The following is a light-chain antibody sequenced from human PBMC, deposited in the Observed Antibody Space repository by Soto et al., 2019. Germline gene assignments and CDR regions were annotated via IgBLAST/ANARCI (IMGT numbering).Light chain of an antibody. CDR1: QSVYDW. Sequence: DIQMTQSPSTLSASVGDRVTITCRASQSVYDWLAWYQQKPGEAPRLLVYEASSLASGVPPRLSARGSGTEYTLTIISLQPEDFATYYCQQYNLFSWTFGQGTKVDIK. V-gene: IGKV1-5*03. CDR3: QQYNLFSWT. CDR2: EAS. J-gene: IGKJ1*01.